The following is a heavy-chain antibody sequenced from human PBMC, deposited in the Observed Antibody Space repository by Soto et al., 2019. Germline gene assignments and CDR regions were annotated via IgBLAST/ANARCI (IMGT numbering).Heavy chain of an antibody. D-gene: IGHD3-16*01. Sequence: DVQLLQSGGGLVQPGGSLRVSCAASGFSVSSYSMTWVRQAPGKGLEYVSGIRDGGDRKFYADSVKGRFTVSRDNSKNILCLQMDSLRVDDTAIYYCSRWDGYGDYWGQGTLVTVSS. CDR1: GFSVSSYS. J-gene: IGHJ4*02. V-gene: IGHV3-23*01. CDR3: SRWDGYGDY. CDR2: IRDGGDRK.